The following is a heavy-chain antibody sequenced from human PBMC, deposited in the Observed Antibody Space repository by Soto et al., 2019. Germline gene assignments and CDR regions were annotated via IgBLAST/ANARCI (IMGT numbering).Heavy chain of an antibody. CDR3: ARAGYFDRSGPFEY. D-gene: IGHD3-22*01. CDR2: IYNSEST. Sequence: SETLSLTCTVSGGSISSDDYYWSWIRPPPGKGLEWIGYIYNSESTYYNPSLKSRVSISADTSKNQFSLKLSSVTAADTALYYCARAGYFDRSGPFEYWGQGNLVTVSS. V-gene: IGHV4-30-4*01. J-gene: IGHJ4*02. CDR1: GGSISSDDYY.